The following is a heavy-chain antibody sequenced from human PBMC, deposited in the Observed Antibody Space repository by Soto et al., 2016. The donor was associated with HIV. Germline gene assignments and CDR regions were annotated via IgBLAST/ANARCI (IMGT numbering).Heavy chain of an antibody. V-gene: IGHV3-11*05. CDR2: MSSTNMGYP. Sequence: VQLMEFGGGLVKPGGALRLSCTASGFTLSDYYMSWIRQAPGRGLEWISYMSSTNMGYPNYAESVKGRFTISRDSAKNSLFLHMDSLRAEDSGVYFCARETVSLVRGVVTPGGMDVWGQGTTVTVSS. D-gene: IGHD3-10*01. CDR3: ARETVSLVRGVVTPGGMDV. CDR1: GFTLSDYY. J-gene: IGHJ6*02.